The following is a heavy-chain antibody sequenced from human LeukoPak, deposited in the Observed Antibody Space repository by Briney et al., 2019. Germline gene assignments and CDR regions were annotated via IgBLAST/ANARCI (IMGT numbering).Heavy chain of an antibody. CDR3: ARDFGWLSHFDY. D-gene: IGHD3-9*01. J-gene: IGHJ4*02. Sequence: PGRSLRLSCAASGFTFSSYAMHWVRQAPGGGLEWVAVISFDGSNDNYADSVKGRFTISRDNSKNTLYLQMSSLRGEDTAVYYCARDFGWLSHFDYWGQGTLVSVSS. CDR2: ISFDGSND. CDR1: GFTFSSYA. V-gene: IGHV3-30-3*01.